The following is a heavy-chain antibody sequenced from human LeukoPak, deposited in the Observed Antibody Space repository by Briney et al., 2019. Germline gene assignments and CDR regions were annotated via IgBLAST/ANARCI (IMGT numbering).Heavy chain of an antibody. Sequence: LXLSXXXSGFTXSSYAMSWVRQAPGKGLEWVSAISGSGGSTYYADSVKGRFTISRDNSKNTLYLQMNSLRAEDTAVYYCAKDRWELLARYFDYWGQGTLVTVSS. J-gene: IGHJ4*02. V-gene: IGHV3-23*01. CDR3: AKDRWELLARYFDY. CDR2: ISGSGGST. CDR1: GFTXSSYA. D-gene: IGHD1-26*01.